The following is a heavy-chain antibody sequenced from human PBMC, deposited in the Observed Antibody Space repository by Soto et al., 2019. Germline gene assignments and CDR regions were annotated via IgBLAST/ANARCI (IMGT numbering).Heavy chain of an antibody. D-gene: IGHD6-6*01. CDR2: ISSNGVGT. CDR3: ARRARPDFYYMDV. V-gene: IGHV3-64*01. CDR1: GFTLSGYA. Sequence: EVQLAESGGGLAQPGGSLRLSCAASGFTLSGYAMDWVRQAPGEGLEYVSGISSNGVGTYYANSVQGRFTISRDNSKNTVYLQVCSLRPEDMAVYYCARRARPDFYYMDVWGKGTTVTVSS. J-gene: IGHJ6*03.